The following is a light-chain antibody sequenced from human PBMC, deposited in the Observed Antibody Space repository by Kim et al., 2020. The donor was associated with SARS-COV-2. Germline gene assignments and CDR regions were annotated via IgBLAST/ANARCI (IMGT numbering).Light chain of an antibody. CDR2: YDD. Sequence: QRGTTSCSGSSSNIGNNAVNWYQQLPGKAPKLLIYYDDLLPSGVSDRFSGSKSGTSASLAISGLQSEDEADYYCAAWDDSLNGVVFGGGTQLTVL. CDR1: SSNIGNNA. V-gene: IGLV1-36*01. CDR3: AAWDDSLNGVV. J-gene: IGLJ2*01.